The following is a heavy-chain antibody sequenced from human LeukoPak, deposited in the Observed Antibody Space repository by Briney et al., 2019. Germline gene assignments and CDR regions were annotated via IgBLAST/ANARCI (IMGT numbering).Heavy chain of an antibody. V-gene: IGHV4-30-2*01. Sequence: PSETLSLTCAVSGGSISSGDYSWSWIRQPPGNGLEWIGYIYHTGNTNYNPSLKSRVTISVARSKNQFSLRLSSVTAADTAVYYCARARESMATAGSYSDYWGQGTLVTVSS. J-gene: IGHJ4*02. D-gene: IGHD6-13*01. CDR2: IYHTGNT. CDR3: ARARESMATAGSYSDY. CDR1: GGSISSGDYS.